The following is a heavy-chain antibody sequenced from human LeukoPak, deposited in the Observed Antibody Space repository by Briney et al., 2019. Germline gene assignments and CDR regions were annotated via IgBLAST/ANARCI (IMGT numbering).Heavy chain of an antibody. V-gene: IGHV4-34*01. CDR1: GGSFSGYY. CDR2: INHSGST. CDR3: ARRFYYYMDV. Sequence: SETLSLTCAVYGGSFSGYYWSWIRQPPGRGLEWIGEINHSGSTNYNPSLKSRVTISVDTSKNQFSLKLSSVTAADTAVYYCARRFYYYMDVWGKGTTVTVSS. J-gene: IGHJ6*03.